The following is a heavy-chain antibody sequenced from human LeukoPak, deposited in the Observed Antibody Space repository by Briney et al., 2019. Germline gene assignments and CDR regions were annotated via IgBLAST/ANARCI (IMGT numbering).Heavy chain of an antibody. Sequence: ASVKVSCKASGYTFTSYGISWVRQAPGQGLEWMGWISAYNDNPNYAHKLQGRVTMTTDSSTSIAYVELRSLGSDDTAVYYCARLGYGGSHFDYWGQGTLVTVSS. CDR2: ISAYNDNP. J-gene: IGHJ4*02. CDR3: ARLGYGGSHFDY. CDR1: GYTFTSYG. D-gene: IGHD2-15*01. V-gene: IGHV1-18*01.